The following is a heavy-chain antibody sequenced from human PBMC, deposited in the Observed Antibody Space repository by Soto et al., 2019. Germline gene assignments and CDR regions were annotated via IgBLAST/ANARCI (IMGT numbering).Heavy chain of an antibody. J-gene: IGHJ5*02. V-gene: IGHV4-59*01. Sequence: CEALSLTCTLSDGSISSYYLSLMLEPPFKLLEFIGYIYYSVSTNYNPSLKSRVTISVDTSKNQFSLKLSSVTAADTAVYYCARVAPDILAGHQCWFEPWGQGTLVTVSS. CDR1: DGSISSYY. CDR2: IYYSVST. CDR3: ARVAPDILAGHQCWFEP. D-gene: IGHD3-9*01.